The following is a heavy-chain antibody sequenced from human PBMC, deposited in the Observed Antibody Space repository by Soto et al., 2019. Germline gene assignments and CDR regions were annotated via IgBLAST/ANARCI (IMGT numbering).Heavy chain of an antibody. D-gene: IGHD4-17*01. J-gene: IGHJ5*02. V-gene: IGHV4-34*01. Sequence: SETLSLTCAVYGGSFSGYYWTWIRQPPGTGLEWIGEINHSGSTNYNPTLKSRVTISVDTSKNQFSLKVRSVTAADTAVYYCARETYGDYVGYFDPWGQGIQVTVSS. CDR3: ARETYGDYVGYFDP. CDR2: INHSGST. CDR1: GGSFSGYY.